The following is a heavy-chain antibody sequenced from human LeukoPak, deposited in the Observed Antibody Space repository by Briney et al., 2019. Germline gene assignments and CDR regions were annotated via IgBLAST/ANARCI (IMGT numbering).Heavy chain of an antibody. CDR3: ARGDCTNGVCYENDY. CDR2: IYYSGTT. Sequence: PSETLSLTCTVSGGSISSSSYYWGWIRQPPGKGLEWIGNIYYSGTTYYNPSLKSRVTISVDTSKSQFSLKLSSMTAADTAVYYCARGDCTNGVCYENDYWGQGTLVTVSS. CDR1: GGSISSSSYY. V-gene: IGHV4-39*07. D-gene: IGHD2-8*01. J-gene: IGHJ4*02.